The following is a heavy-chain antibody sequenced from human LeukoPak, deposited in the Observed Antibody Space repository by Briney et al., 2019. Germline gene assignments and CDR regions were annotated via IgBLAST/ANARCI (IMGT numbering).Heavy chain of an antibody. CDR3: AREAGVTYYYDSSGHDAFDI. Sequence: GSSVKVSCKASGGTFSSYAFSWVRQAPGQGLEWMGGIIPIFGTANYAQKFQGRVTITTDESTSTAYMELSSLRSEDTAVYYCAREAGVTYYYDSSGHDAFDIWGQGTMVTVSS. CDR2: IIPIFGTA. V-gene: IGHV1-69*05. J-gene: IGHJ3*02. D-gene: IGHD3-22*01. CDR1: GGTFSSYA.